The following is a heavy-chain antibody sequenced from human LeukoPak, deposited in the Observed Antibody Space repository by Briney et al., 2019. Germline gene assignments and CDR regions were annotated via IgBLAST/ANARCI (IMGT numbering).Heavy chain of an antibody. V-gene: IGHV3-48*02. CDR1: GFTFSTYN. Sequence: GSLRLSCTASGFTFSTYNMNWVRQAPGKGLEWVSYISTDSSSIYYADSVQGRFTISRDNAKNSLYLQMNSLRDEDTAVYYCAIDAWELPLDAFDIWGQGTMVTVSS. D-gene: IGHD1-26*01. CDR2: ISTDSSSI. CDR3: AIDAWELPLDAFDI. J-gene: IGHJ3*02.